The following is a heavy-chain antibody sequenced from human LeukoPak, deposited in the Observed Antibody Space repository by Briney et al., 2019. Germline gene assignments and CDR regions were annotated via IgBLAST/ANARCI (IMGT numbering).Heavy chain of an antibody. V-gene: IGHV3-48*03. Sequence: GGSLRLSCAASGFTFSNYAMSWVRQAPGEGLEWVSYISRSGGTIYYADSVKGQFTISRDNAKNSLYLQMNSLRAEDTAVYYCARDPNDYWGQGTLVTVSS. CDR3: ARDPNDY. CDR2: ISRSGGTI. J-gene: IGHJ4*02. CDR1: GFTFSNYA.